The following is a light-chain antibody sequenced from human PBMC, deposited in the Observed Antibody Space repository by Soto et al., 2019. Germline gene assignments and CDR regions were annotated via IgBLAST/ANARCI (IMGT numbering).Light chain of an antibody. CDR2: KAS. CDR1: QSVRSW. CDR3: QQYNNYPKT. Sequence: DIQMTQSPSTLSASVGASITITCRASQSVRSWLGWYQQKPGKAPNLLIYKASILETGVPSRFGGSGSGINFSLTIISLQPDDCATYYCQQYNNYPKTFGQGTKLEI. J-gene: IGKJ2*01. V-gene: IGKV1-5*03.